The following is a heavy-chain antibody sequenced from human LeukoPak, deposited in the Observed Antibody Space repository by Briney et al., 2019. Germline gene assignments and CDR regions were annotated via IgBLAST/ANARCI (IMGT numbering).Heavy chain of an antibody. CDR3: ARDGYCSSTSCYGPDY. D-gene: IGHD2-2*03. CDR2: ISYDGSNK. Sequence: GRSLRLSCAASGFTFSSYAMHWVRQAPGKGLEWVAVISYDGSNKYYADSVKGRFTISRDNSKNTLYLQMNSLRAEDTAVYYCARDGYCSSTSCYGPDYWGQGTLVTVSS. J-gene: IGHJ4*02. CDR1: GFTFSSYA. V-gene: IGHV3-30*01.